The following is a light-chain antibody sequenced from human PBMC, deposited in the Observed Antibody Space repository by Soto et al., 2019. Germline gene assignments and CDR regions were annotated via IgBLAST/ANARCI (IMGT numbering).Light chain of an antibody. CDR1: QSVSSN. J-gene: IGKJ5*01. Sequence: EIVMTQSTATLPGAPGERASLSSTSSQSVSSNLAWYQQKPGQAPRLLIYGASTRATGIPARFSGSGSGTEFTLTISSLQSEDFAVYYCQQYNNWPPITFGQGTRLEIK. CDR3: QQYNNWPPIT. V-gene: IGKV3-15*01. CDR2: GAS.